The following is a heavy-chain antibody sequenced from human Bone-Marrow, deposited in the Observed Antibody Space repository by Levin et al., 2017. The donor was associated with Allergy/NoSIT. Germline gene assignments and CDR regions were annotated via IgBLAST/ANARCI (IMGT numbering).Heavy chain of an antibody. Sequence: ASVKVSCKISGGTFNSYAISWVRQAPGRGLEWMGLITPIYGTTNYAQKFQGRVTINADESTRTAYMELSSLTFEDTAVYSCAREFQLGYYYYGMGVWGQGATVTVSS. CDR1: GGTFNSYA. V-gene: IGHV1-69*13. CDR2: ITPIYGTT. CDR3: AREFQLGYYYYGMGV. J-gene: IGHJ6*02. D-gene: IGHD1-1*01.